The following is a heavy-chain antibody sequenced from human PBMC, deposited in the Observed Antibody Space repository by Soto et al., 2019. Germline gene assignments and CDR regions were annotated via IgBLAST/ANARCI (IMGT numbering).Heavy chain of an antibody. V-gene: IGHV1-18*01. CDR1: GYTFSSYS. D-gene: IGHD3-16*01. CDR3: ARDIGGVEDV. CDR2: ISGYNGNT. Sequence: QVQLVQSGAEVKKPGASVKVSCKTSGYTFSSYSISWVRQAPGQGLEWMGWISGYNGNTLYAQKLQGRVTMNTDTSTSTAYMELRSLRSDDTAVYYCARDIGGVEDVWGQGTTVTVSS. J-gene: IGHJ6*02.